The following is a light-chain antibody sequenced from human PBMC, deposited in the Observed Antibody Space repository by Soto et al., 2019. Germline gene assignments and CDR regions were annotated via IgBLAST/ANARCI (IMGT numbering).Light chain of an antibody. Sequence: QSVLTQPASVSGSPGQSITISCTGTSSDVGGYNYVSWYQHHPGKAPKLMIYDVSNRPSGVSNRFSGSKSGNTASLTISGLQAEDEAEYYCSSYTSSSTLDVFGNGPKVTVL. V-gene: IGLV2-14*03. CDR1: SSDVGGYNY. J-gene: IGLJ1*01. CDR3: SSYTSSSTLDV. CDR2: DVS.